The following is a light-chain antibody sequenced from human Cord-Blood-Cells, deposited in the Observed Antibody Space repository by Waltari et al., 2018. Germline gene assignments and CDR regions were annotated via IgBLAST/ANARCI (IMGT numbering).Light chain of an antibody. CDR3: QSYDSSIRV. Sequence: NFMLTQPHSVSESPGKTVTISCTRSSGSIASHYVQWYQQRPGSSPPTVIYEDNQRPSGVPDRFSGSIDSSSNSASLTISGLKTEDEADYYCQSYDSSIRVFGGGTKLTVL. CDR2: EDN. V-gene: IGLV6-57*01. CDR1: SGSIASHY. J-gene: IGLJ2*01.